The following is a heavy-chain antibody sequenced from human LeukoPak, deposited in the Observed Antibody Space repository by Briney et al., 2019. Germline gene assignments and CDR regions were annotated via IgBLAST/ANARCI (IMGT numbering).Heavy chain of an antibody. CDR1: GGPLSAYY. V-gene: IGHV4-59*12. Sequence: PSETLSLTCTVSGGPLSAYYWTWIRQPPGKGLEWIGYIYDSGSTNYNPSLKSRVTISVDTSKNQFSLKLSSVTAADTAVYYCARVYDLAAAGTVWRYPKTNWFDPWGQGTLVTVSS. CDR2: IYDSGST. D-gene: IGHD6-13*01. J-gene: IGHJ5*02. CDR3: ARVYDLAAAGTVWRYPKTNWFDP.